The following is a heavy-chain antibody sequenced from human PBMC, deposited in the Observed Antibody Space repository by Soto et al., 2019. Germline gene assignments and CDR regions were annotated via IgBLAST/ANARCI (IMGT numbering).Heavy chain of an antibody. V-gene: IGHV1-58*01. J-gene: IGHJ5*02. CDR3: ARGQWELPPFDP. CDR1: GFTFTSSA. CDR2: IVVGSGNT. D-gene: IGHD1-26*01. Sequence: GASVKVSCKASGFTFTSSAVQWVRQARGQRLEWIGWIVVGSGNTNYAQKFQERVTITRDTSTSTAYMELSSLRSEDTAVYYCARGQWELPPFDPWGQGTLVTVSS.